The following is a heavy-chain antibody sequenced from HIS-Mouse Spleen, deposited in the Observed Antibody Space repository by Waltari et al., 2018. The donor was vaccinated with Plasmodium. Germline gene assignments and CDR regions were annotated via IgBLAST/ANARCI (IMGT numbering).Heavy chain of an antibody. J-gene: IGHJ2*01. CDR3: ASSWYWYFDL. D-gene: IGHD6-13*01. CDR2: IKQDGSEK. Sequence: EVQLVESGGGLVQPGGSLRLSCAASGFTFGISWMSWVRQAPGKGLEWVANIKQDGSEKYYVDSVKGRFTISRDNAKNSLYLQMNSLRAEDTAVYYCASSWYWYFDLWGRGTLVTVSS. CDR1: GFTFGISW. V-gene: IGHV3-7*01.